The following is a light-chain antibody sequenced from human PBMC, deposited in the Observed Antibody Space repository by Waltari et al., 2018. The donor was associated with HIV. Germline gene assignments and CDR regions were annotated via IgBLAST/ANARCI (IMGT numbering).Light chain of an antibody. CDR2: EVT. Sequence: QSALTKPPSASGSLGQSVTISCPGSSSGIGAYASVSWFQQHPLSAPKLLLYEVTTRPSTVSDRFSGSRSGSTAFLTVAVLQRDGEATYFCSSYGDSLRVLFGGGTNVTVL. J-gene: IGLJ3*02. V-gene: IGLV2-8*01. CDR1: SSGIGAYAS. CDR3: SSYGDSLRVL.